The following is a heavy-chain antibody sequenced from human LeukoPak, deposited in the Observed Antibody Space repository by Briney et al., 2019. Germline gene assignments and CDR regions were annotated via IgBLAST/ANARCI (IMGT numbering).Heavy chain of an antibody. J-gene: IGHJ4*02. CDR1: GVSIDSYY. Sequence: SETLSLTCTVSGVSIDSYYWSWIRHPPGEGRVWIGYIYYTGRTEYHPSLKSRVTISLDTSKNQFSLKLISVPAADTAVYYRARIVQSAEYYFDYWGQGRLVSVSS. D-gene: IGHD3-16*02. CDR2: IYYTGRT. CDR3: ARIVQSAEYYFDY. V-gene: IGHV4-59*01.